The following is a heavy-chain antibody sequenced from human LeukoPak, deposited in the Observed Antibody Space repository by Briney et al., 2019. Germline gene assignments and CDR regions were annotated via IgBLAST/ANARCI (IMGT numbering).Heavy chain of an antibody. CDR2: INHSGST. D-gene: IGHD6-13*01. Sequence: PSETLSLTCAVYGGSFSGYYWSWIRQPPGKGLEWIGEINHSGSTNYNPSLKSRVTISVDTSKNQFSLKLSSVTAADTAVYYCARASSSIAAAGTPFFDYWGQGTLVTVSS. CDR3: ARASSSIAAAGTPFFDY. V-gene: IGHV4-34*01. J-gene: IGHJ4*02. CDR1: GGSFSGYY.